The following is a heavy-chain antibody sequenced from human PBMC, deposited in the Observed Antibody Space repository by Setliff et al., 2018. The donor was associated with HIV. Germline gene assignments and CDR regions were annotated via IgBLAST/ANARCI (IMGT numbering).Heavy chain of an antibody. Sequence: SETLSLTCAVYGGSFSGNYWSWIRQPPGKGLEWIGEINHSGSTNYNPSLNSRITISVDTSNNQFSLRLSSVTAADTAVYYCARDKGYYYMDVWGKGITVTVSS. V-gene: IGHV4-34*01. CDR1: GGSFSGNY. CDR2: INHSGST. J-gene: IGHJ6*03. CDR3: ARDKGYYYMDV.